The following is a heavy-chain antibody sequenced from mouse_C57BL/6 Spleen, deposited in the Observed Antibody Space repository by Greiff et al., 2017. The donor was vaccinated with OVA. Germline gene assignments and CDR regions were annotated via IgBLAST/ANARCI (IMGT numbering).Heavy chain of an antibody. Sequence: EVKLVESGGGLVQSGRSLRLSCATSGFTFSDFYMEWVRQTPGKGLEWIAASRNKANDYTTEYSASVKGRFIVSRDTSQSILYLQMNALRAEDTAIYYCARNYYDYDWYFDVWGTGTTVTVSS. CDR2: SRNKANDYTT. D-gene: IGHD2-4*01. J-gene: IGHJ1*03. V-gene: IGHV7-1*01. CDR3: ARNYYDYDWYFDV. CDR1: GFTFSDFY.